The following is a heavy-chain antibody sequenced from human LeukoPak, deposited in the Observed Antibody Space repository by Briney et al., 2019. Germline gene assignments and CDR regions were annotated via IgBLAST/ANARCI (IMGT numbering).Heavy chain of an antibody. J-gene: IGHJ5*02. Sequence: AGGSLRLSCVVSGFTVSSNYMSWVRQAPGKGLEWVSVIYSGGSTYYADSVKGRFTISRDNSKNTLYLQMNSLRAEDTAVYYCARDRGYYDSSGYISWGQGTLVTVSS. CDR3: ARDRGYYDSSGYIS. CDR2: IYSGGST. CDR1: GFTVSSNY. D-gene: IGHD3-22*01. V-gene: IGHV3-66*01.